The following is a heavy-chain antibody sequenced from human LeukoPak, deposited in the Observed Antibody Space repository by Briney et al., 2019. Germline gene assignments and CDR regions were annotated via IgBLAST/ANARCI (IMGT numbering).Heavy chain of an antibody. CDR3: AKSGYNRFDY. CDR2: FSGSGGDT. CDR1: GFTFSSYS. J-gene: IGHJ4*02. D-gene: IGHD5-24*01. Sequence: GGSLRLSCAASGFTFSSYSMNWVRQAPGKGLEWVSAFSGSGGDTYYADSVKGRFTISRDNSKNTLYLQMNSLRAEGTAVYYCAKSGYNRFDYWGQGTLVTVSS. V-gene: IGHV3-23*01.